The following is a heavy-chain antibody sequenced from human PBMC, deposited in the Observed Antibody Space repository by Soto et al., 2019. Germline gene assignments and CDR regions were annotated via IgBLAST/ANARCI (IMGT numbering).Heavy chain of an antibody. J-gene: IGHJ4*02. Sequence: PGGSLRLSCAASGFTFSSYAMSWVRQAPGKGLEWVSAISGSGGSTYYADSVKGRFTISRDNSKNKLYLQMNSLRAEDAAVYYCANEDVGTTYRYWGQGTLVTVSS. CDR2: ISGSGGST. CDR1: GFTFSSYA. D-gene: IGHD4-17*01. V-gene: IGHV3-23*01. CDR3: ANEDVGTTYRY.